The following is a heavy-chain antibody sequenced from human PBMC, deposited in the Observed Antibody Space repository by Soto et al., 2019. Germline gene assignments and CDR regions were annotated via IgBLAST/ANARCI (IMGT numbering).Heavy chain of an antibody. CDR3: ARVPDY. D-gene: IGHD2-8*01. Sequence: QVQLQESGPGLVKPSQTLSLTCTVSGXXXXXXXXXXXXXRQHPGKGLEWIGYIYYSGSTYYNPXXXXXXXXXXXXXXXXXXXXXXXXXXXDTAVYXXARVPDYWGQGTLVTVSS. J-gene: IGHJ4*02. CDR1: GXXXXXXXXX. V-gene: IGHV4-31*01. CDR2: IYYSGST.